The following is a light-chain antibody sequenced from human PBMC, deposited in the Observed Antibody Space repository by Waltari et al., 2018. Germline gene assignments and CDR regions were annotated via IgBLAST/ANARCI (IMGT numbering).Light chain of an antibody. CDR2: DAS. CDR3: QQYQTFRT. V-gene: IGKV1-5*01. J-gene: IGKJ1*01. Sequence: IQMTQSPSTLSASVGDRVTITCRASQTISTWLAWYQHKPGQAPKLLIYDASTIQSGVPSMFSGSGSGTEFSLTISTLQPDDFATYYCQQYQTFRTFGRGTRVELK. CDR1: QTISTW.